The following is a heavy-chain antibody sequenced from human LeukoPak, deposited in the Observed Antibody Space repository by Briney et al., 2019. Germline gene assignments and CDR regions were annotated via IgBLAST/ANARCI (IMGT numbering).Heavy chain of an antibody. CDR1: GFTFSDFW. Sequence: GGSLRLSCAASGFTFSDFWMGWVRQAPGKGLEWVANINQDGSENYYVASVKGRFTTSRDNAKNSLYLQMNSLRAEDTAVYYCTKGRSNHYWGQGTLVTVST. CDR3: TKGRSNHY. CDR2: INQDGSEN. D-gene: IGHD3-10*01. V-gene: IGHV3-7*01. J-gene: IGHJ4*02.